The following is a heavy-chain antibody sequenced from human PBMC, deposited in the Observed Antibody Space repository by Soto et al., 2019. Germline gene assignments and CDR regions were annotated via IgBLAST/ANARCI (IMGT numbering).Heavy chain of an antibody. V-gene: IGHV1-2*04. CDR1: GYTFTGYD. Sequence: QVQLVQSGAEVKKPGASVKVSCKASGYTFTGYDMHWVRQAPGQGLEWMGWINPNSGGTNYAQKFQGWVIMTRDTSISTAYMELSRLRSDDTAVYYCARSHCSSISCYVGSWDYWGEGTLVTVSS. CDR2: INPNSGGT. J-gene: IGHJ4*02. D-gene: IGHD2-2*01. CDR3: ARSHCSSISCYVGSWDY.